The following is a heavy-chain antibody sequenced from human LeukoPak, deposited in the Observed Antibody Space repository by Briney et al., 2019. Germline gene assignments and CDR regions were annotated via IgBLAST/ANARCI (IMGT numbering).Heavy chain of an antibody. D-gene: IGHD1-26*01. Sequence: GGSLRLSCAASGFTFDDYGMSWVRQAPGKGLEWVSGISWNGGSTGYADSVKGRFTISRDNAKNSLYLQMNSLRAEDTALYYCARGLSGSYYGAAFDIWGQGTMVTVSS. CDR2: ISWNGGST. V-gene: IGHV3-20*04. CDR1: GFTFDDYG. J-gene: IGHJ3*02. CDR3: ARGLSGSYYGAAFDI.